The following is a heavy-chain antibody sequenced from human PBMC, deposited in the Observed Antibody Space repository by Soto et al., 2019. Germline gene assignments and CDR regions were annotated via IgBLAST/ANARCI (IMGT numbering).Heavy chain of an antibody. D-gene: IGHD6-19*01. CDR3: AHIVVAGLGYYFDY. V-gene: IGHV2-5*02. J-gene: IGHJ4*02. CDR2: IYWDDDK. CDR1: GFSLSSTRMA. Sequence: QITLKESGPTLVKPTQTLTLTCTFSGFSLSSTRMAVGWIRQPPGKALEWLALIYWDDDKRYSPFLKSMLTIDKDTPKNQVVLTMSNVDPVDTARYYCAHIVVAGLGYYFDYWGQGTLVTVSS.